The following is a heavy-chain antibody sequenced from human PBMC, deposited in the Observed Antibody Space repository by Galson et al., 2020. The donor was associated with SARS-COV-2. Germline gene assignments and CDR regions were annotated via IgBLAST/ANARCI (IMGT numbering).Heavy chain of an antibody. J-gene: IGHJ4*02. CDR3: ARDGAGGCTNGVCYNGPFDY. CDR1: GYTFTSYY. V-gene: IGHV1-46*03. Sequence: ASVKVSCKASGYTFTSYYMHWVRQAPGQGLEWMGIINPSGGSTSYAQKFQGRVTMTRDTSTSTVYMELSSLRSEDTAVYYCARDGAGGCTNGVCYNGPFDYWGQGTLVTVSS. CDR2: INPSGGST. D-gene: IGHD2-8*01.